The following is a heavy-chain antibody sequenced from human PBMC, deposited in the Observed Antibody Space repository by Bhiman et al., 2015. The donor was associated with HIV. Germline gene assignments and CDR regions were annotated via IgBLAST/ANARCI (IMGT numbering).Heavy chain of an antibody. CDR3: AKDQGANFEYFHH. Sequence: EVQLVESGGGLVQPEGSLRLSCAASGFTFSSYAMSWVRQAQGKGLEWVSSISGSGGSTYYADSVKGRFTISRDNSKNTLYLQMNSLRAEDTAIYYCAKDQGANFEYFHHWGQGTLVAVSS. D-gene: IGHD4/OR15-4a*01. J-gene: IGHJ1*01. V-gene: IGHV3-23*04. CDR2: ISGSGGST. CDR1: GFTFSSYA.